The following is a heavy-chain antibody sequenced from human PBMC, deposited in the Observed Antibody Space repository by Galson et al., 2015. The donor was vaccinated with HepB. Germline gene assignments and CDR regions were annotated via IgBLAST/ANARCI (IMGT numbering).Heavy chain of an antibody. CDR2: ISSSSSYI. D-gene: IGHD3-22*01. CDR3: ARYYYDSSGYIYGMDV. J-gene: IGHJ6*02. V-gene: IGHV3-21*01. CDR1: GFTFSSYS. Sequence: SLRLSCAASGFTFSSYSMNWVRQAPGKGLEWVSSISSSSSYIYYADSVKGRFTISRDNAKNSLYLQMNSLRAEDTAVYYCARYYYDSSGYIYGMDVWGQGTTVTVSS.